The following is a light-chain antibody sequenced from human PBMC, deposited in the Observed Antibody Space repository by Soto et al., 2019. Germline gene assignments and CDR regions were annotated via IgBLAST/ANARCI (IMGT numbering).Light chain of an antibody. CDR1: SSDIGAYDY. Sequence: QSALTQPASLSGSPGQSITISCTVTSSDIGAYDYVSWFQQHPGKAPKLMIYDVSKRPSGVPDRFSGSKSGNTASLTISGLQAEDEADYYCSSYAGTNNYVFGIGTKVTVL. V-gene: IGLV2-8*01. J-gene: IGLJ1*01. CDR2: DVS. CDR3: SSYAGTNNYV.